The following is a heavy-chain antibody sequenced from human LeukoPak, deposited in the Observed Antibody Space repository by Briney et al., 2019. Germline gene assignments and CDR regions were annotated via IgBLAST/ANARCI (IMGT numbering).Heavy chain of an antibody. CDR2: ISGSGGST. Sequence: PGGSLRLSCAASGFTFSSYAMSWVRQAPGKGLEWVSAISGSGGSTYYADSVKGRFTISRDNSKNTLYLQMNSLSAEDTAVYYCAKELGYCSGGSCYVGFDYWGQGTLVTVSS. CDR3: AKELGYCSGGSCYVGFDY. D-gene: IGHD2-15*01. J-gene: IGHJ4*02. CDR1: GFTFSSYA. V-gene: IGHV3-23*01.